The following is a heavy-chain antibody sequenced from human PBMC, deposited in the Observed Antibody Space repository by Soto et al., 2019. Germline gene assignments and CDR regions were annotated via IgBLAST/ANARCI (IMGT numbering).Heavy chain of an antibody. V-gene: IGHV4-30-2*01. CDR3: ARGGYSSSPNWFDP. CDR2: IYHSGST. Sequence: SETLSLTCAVSGGSISSGGYSWSWIRQPPGKGLEWIGYIYHSGSTYYNPSLKSRVTISVDRSKNQFSLKLSSVTAADTAVYYCARGGYSSSPNWFDPWGQGTLVTVSS. J-gene: IGHJ5*02. D-gene: IGHD6-6*01. CDR1: GGSISSGGYS.